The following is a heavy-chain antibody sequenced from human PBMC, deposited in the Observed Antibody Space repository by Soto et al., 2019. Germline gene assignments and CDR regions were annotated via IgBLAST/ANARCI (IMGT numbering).Heavy chain of an antibody. CDR3: AQLNWNPGDNWFDP. V-gene: IGHV1-2*02. Sequence: VASVKVSCKASGYTFTGYYMHWVRRALGQGLEWMGWINPNSGGTNYAQKFQGRVTMTRDTSISTAYMELSRLRSDDTAVYYCAQLNWNPGDNWFDPWGQGTLVTVSS. CDR1: GYTFTGYY. CDR2: INPNSGGT. D-gene: IGHD1-20*01. J-gene: IGHJ5*02.